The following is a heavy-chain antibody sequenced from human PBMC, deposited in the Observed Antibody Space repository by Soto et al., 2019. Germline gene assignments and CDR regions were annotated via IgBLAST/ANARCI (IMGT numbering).Heavy chain of an antibody. Sequence: QVQLVRSGAEVKKPGASVKVSCKASGYTFTSYDINWVRQATGQGLEWMGWMNPNSGNTGYAQKFQGRVTMTRNTSISTAYMELSSLRSEDTAVYYWARGRRRVAAANWFDPWGQGTLVTVSS. CDR2: MNPNSGNT. CDR1: GYTFTSYD. V-gene: IGHV1-8*01. D-gene: IGHD6-13*01. CDR3: ARGRRRVAAANWFDP. J-gene: IGHJ5*02.